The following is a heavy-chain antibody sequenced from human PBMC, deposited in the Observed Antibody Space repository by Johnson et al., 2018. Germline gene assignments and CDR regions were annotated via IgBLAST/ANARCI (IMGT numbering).Heavy chain of an antibody. J-gene: IGHJ3*02. Sequence: VQLLESGGGVVQXGRSLRLXCAASGFTFSGFGMHWVRQAPGKGLEWLALISYDGSNKYYADSVKGRFTISRDSSKNTLYLQMSSLSAEDRAVYYCARQYYYDSSGDYYGAFDIWGQGTMVTVSS. CDR3: ARQYYYDSSGDYYGAFDI. CDR1: GFTFSGFG. V-gene: IGHV3-30*03. D-gene: IGHD3-22*01. CDR2: ISYDGSNK.